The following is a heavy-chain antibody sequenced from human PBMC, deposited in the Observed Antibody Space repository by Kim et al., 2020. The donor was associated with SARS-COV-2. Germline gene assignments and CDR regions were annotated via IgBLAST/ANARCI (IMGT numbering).Heavy chain of an antibody. J-gene: IGHJ6*02. CDR2: INTDGSNI. Sequence: GGSLRLSCAASGFTFSGYWMHWVRQAPGKGLVCVSRINTDGSNIAYADSVKGRFTISRDNAKNTLYLQMNSLRPEDPAVYYCTRDCYYGMDVWGQGTTV. V-gene: IGHV3-74*01. CDR3: TRDCYYGMDV. CDR1: GFTFSGYW.